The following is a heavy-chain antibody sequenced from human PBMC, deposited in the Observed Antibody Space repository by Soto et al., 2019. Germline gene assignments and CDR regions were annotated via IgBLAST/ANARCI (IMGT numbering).Heavy chain of an antibody. CDR1: GFTFTDYY. CDR2: ISTSGSAM. V-gene: IGHV3-11*01. J-gene: IGHJ4*02. CDR3: ARRNYFDY. Sequence: GGSLRLSCTASGFTFTDYYMSWIRQAPGKGLEWISYISTSGSAMYYADSVRGRFTISRDNAKNSLYLQMNSLRVEDSALYYCARRNYFDYWGQGALVTVSS.